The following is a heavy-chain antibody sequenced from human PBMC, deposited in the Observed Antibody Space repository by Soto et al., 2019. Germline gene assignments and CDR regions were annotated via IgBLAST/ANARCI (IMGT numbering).Heavy chain of an antibody. CDR1: GGTFSSYA. J-gene: IGHJ4*02. CDR3: AIAANWNYGMDY. V-gene: IGHV1-69*13. Sequence: ASLQVSCKASGGTFSSYAISWVRQAPGQGLEWMGGIIPIFGTANYAQKFQSRVTITADDSTSTAYMELSSLRSKDLAVYYCAIAANWNYGMDYWGQGTLVTVSS. CDR2: IIPIFGTA. D-gene: IGHD1-7*01.